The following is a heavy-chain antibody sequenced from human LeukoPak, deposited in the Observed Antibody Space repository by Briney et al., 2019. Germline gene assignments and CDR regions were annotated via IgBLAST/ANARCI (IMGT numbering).Heavy chain of an antibody. CDR2: IYYSGTTNSGTT. J-gene: IGHJ4*02. V-gene: IGHV4-59*01. D-gene: IGHD2-15*01. Sequence: SETLSLTCTVSGGSINNYYWSWIRQPPGKGLEWIGYIYYSGTTNSGTTNYNPSLKSRVTILVDTSKNQFFLKVSSVTAADTAVYYCAREGTFHSPFDYWGQGTLVTVSS. CDR3: AREGTFHSPFDY. CDR1: GGSINNYY.